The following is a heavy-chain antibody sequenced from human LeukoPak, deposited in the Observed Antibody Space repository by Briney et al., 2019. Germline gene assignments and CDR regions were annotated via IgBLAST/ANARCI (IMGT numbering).Heavy chain of an antibody. J-gene: IGHJ6*02. D-gene: IGHD3-10*01. V-gene: IGHV3-7*01. CDR3: ARDSVVRGVIITTANYYYGMDV. CDR1: GFTLSSYW. CDR2: IKQDGSEK. Sequence: GGSLRLSCAASGFTLSSYWMSWVSQAPGKGLEWVANIKQDGSEKYYVDSVKGRFTISRDNAKNSLYLQMNSLRAEDTAVYYCARDSVVRGVIITTANYYYGMDVWAHGTTVTVSS.